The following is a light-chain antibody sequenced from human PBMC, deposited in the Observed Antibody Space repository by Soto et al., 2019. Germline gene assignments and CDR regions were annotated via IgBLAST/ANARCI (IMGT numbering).Light chain of an antibody. J-gene: IGLJ2*01. V-gene: IGLV1-44*01. CDR2: SNN. CDR3: AAWDDSLNAVV. Sequence: QSVLTQPPSASGTPGQRVTISCSGSSSNIGRNTVIWYQQLPGTAPKVLIYSNNQRPSGVPDRLSGSKSGTSASLAISGLQSEDEADYYCAAWDDSLNAVVFGGGTKLTVL. CDR1: SSNIGRNT.